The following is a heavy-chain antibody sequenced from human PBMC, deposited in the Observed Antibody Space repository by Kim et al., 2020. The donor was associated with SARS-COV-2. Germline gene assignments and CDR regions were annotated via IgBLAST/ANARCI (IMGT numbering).Heavy chain of an antibody. CDR1: GYTFSDHY. D-gene: IGHD2-2*01. CDR3: ARDGGLVVPTAPGYGMDV. J-gene: IGHJ6*01. V-gene: IGHV1-46*01. Sequence: ASVKVSCKASGYTFSDHYMHWVRQAPGQGLEWLGIINRRGGSTLYAEKFVGRVTMTSDTSTSTVYMELSSLRSEDTAVYYCARDGGLVVPTAPGYGMDVW. CDR2: INRRGGST.